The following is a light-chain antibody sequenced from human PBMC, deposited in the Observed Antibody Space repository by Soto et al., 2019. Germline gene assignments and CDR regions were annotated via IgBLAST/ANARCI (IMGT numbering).Light chain of an antibody. CDR3: QQAATFPLI. Sequence: DIQMTQSPSSVSAFVGDSVTITCRASQGITSWLAWYQQKPGKAPELLIYAGSSLQSGVPSRFSGSGSGTDFTLTISSLQPEDSATYYCQQAATFPLIFGGGTKVEIK. V-gene: IGKV1-12*01. CDR2: AGS. J-gene: IGKJ4*01. CDR1: QGITSW.